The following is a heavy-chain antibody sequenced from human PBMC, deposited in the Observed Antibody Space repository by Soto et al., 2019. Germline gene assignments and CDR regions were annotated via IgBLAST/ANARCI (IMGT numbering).Heavy chain of an antibody. J-gene: IGHJ5*02. CDR3: ARESPSPTVTTLYNWFDP. Sequence: QVQLVQSGAEVKKPGSSVKVSCKASGGTFSSYAITWVRQSPGQGLEWMGRIIPILGIANYAQKFQGRVTINADKSTRTAYMELSSLRSEDTAVYYCARESPSPTVTTLYNWFDPWGQGTLVTVSS. CDR1: GGTFSSYA. V-gene: IGHV1-69*04. CDR2: IIPILGIA. D-gene: IGHD4-17*01.